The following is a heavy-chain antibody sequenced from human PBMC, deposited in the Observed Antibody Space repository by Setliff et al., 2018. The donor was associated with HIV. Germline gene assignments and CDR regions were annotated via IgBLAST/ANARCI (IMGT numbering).Heavy chain of an antibody. CDR2: VHYGVSI. D-gene: IGHD3-3*01. V-gene: IGHV4-39*01. J-gene: IGHJ4*02. CDR1: GGPIRTNDYY. CDR3: VRPSFGIGGGSMFDS. Sequence: SEALSLTCTVSGGPIRTNDYYWGFIRQSPGKGREWIASVHYGVSIFYNPSLKSRVTLSVGTSKMQFFLNLSSATSADTAMYYCVRPSFGIGGGSMFDSWGQGIVVTVSS.